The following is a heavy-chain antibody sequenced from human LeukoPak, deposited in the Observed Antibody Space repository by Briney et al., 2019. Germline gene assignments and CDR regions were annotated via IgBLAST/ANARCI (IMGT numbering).Heavy chain of an antibody. CDR1: GFTFSSFG. CDR3: ARARNTESV. V-gene: IGHV3-30*02. J-gene: IGHJ4*02. CDR2: IRYDGSDK. D-gene: IGHD5/OR15-5a*01. Sequence: GGSLRLSCAASGFTFSSFGFHWVRQAPGKGLEWVTFIRYDGSDKYYADSVMGRCTISRDNSKKMLYLQITSLKVEDTATYFCARARNTESVWGQGILVTVSS.